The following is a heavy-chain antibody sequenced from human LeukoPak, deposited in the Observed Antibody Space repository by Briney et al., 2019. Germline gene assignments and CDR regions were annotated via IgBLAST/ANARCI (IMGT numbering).Heavy chain of an antibody. V-gene: IGHV3-23*01. CDR2: MSGSGGST. CDR1: GFTFSSYA. Sequence: GGSLRLSCAASGFTFSSYAMSWVRQAPGKGLEWVSAMSGSGGSTYYADSVKGRFTISRDNSKNTLYLQMNSLRAEDTAVYYCAKQKPYIVVVPATIGPLEYWGQGTLVTVSS. D-gene: IGHD2-2*01. CDR3: AKQKPYIVVVPATIGPLEY. J-gene: IGHJ4*02.